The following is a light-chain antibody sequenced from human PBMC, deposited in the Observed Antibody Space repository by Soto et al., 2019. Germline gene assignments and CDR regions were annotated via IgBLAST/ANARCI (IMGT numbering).Light chain of an antibody. J-gene: IGKJ4*01. Sequence: EIVMTQSPGTLSVSPGERATLSCRASQSVSSNLAWYQQKPGQAPRLLIYGVSTRATGIPARFSGSGSGTEFTLTISSLRSEDSAVYYCQQHNNWPLTFGGGTKVELK. CDR1: QSVSSN. CDR2: GVS. CDR3: QQHNNWPLT. V-gene: IGKV3-15*01.